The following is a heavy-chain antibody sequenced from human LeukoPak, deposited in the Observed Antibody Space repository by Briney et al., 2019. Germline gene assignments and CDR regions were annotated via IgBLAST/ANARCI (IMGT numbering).Heavy chain of an antibody. CDR2: ISGSGGST. CDR3: AKVVIGELGAYYFDY. J-gene: IGHJ4*02. Sequence: GGSLRLSCAASGFTFSSYAMSWVRQAPGKGLEWVSAISGSGGSTYYADSVKGRFTISGDNSKNTLYLQMNSLRAEDTAVYYCAKVVIGELGAYYFDYWGQGTLVAVSP. V-gene: IGHV3-23*01. D-gene: IGHD3-10*01. CDR1: GFTFSSYA.